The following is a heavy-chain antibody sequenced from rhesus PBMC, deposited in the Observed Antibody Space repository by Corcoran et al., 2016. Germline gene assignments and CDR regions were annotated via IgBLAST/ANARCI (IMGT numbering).Heavy chain of an antibody. V-gene: IGHV1-180*01. Sequence: QVQLVQSGADIKQPGASVKLSCKASGYSLTTHYIHWVRRAPGQGLQWIGLISPYNGNKAYAQNFQGRVTISPDTPTSTAYMELISLRSEDTAAYYCTREGYRKTFDYWGQGVLVTVSS. D-gene: IGHD5-42*01. CDR1: GYSLTTHY. CDR2: ISPYNGNK. J-gene: IGHJ4*01. CDR3: TREGYRKTFDY.